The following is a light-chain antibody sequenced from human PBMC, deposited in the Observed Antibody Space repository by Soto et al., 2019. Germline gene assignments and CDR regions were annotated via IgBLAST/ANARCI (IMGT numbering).Light chain of an antibody. J-gene: IGLJ1*01. CDR2: DVS. CDR1: SSDVGGYNY. V-gene: IGLV2-14*01. CDR3: CSYTTSNNRQIV. Sequence: QSALTQPASVSGSPGQSITISCTGTSSDVGGYNYVSWYQQHPGKPPKFMIYDVSNRPSGVSNRFSGSKSGNTGSLTTSGLQAEDEADYYCCSYTTSNNRQIVFGTGTKVTVL.